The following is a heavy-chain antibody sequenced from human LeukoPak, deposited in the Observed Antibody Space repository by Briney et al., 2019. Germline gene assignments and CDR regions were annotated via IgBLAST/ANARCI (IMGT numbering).Heavy chain of an antibody. Sequence: GGSLRLSSVASGLTFSGQWLNWVRQAPGQGLEWVANIKHDGREKYYVDSVKGRFTISRDDGQNSLSLHMNTVRAEDTAVYYCGYTNNFYHWGQGALVVVSA. V-gene: IGHV3-7*01. CDR1: GLTFSGQW. CDR2: IKHDGREK. J-gene: IGHJ4*02. D-gene: IGHD3-16*02. CDR3: GYTNNFYH.